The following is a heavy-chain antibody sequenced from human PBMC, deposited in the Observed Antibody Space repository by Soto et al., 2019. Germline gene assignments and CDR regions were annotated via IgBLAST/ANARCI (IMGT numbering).Heavy chain of an antibody. CDR1: GGSISSYY. D-gene: IGHD3-10*01. CDR2: IYYSGST. Sequence: SETLSLTCTVYGGSISSYYWSWIRQPPGKGLEWIGYIYYSGSTNYNPSLKSRVTISVDTSKNQFSLKLSSVTAADTAVYYCARDRRYYGSRYYHGMDVWGQGTTVPVS. V-gene: IGHV4-59*01. J-gene: IGHJ6*02. CDR3: ARDRRYYGSRYYHGMDV.